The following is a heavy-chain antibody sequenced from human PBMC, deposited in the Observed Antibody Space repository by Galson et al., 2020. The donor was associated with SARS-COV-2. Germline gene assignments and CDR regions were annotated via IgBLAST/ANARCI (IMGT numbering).Heavy chain of an antibody. Sequence: GESLKLSCSASGFTFNTYPMHWVRQAPGKGLEYLSAVSGSGATSFYADSVKGRFTISRDNSKNTLFLQMSSLRPDDTAVYYCASARALTYWGQGTLVTVSS. J-gene: IGHJ4*02. CDR2: VSGSGATS. CDR1: GFTFNTYP. V-gene: IGHV3-64D*08. CDR3: ASARALTY. D-gene: IGHD3-10*01.